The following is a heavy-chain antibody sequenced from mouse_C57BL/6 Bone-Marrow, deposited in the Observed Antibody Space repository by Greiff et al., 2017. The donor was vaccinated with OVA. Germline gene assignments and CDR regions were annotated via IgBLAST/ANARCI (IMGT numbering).Heavy chain of an antibody. CDR2: IHPNSGST. Sequence: VQLQESGAELVKPGASVKLSCKASGYTFTSYWMHWVKQRPGQGLEWIGMIHPNSGSTNYNEKFKSKATLTVDKSSSTAYMQLSSLTSEDSAVYYCARSGWLLRVYWGQGTTLTVSS. CDR1: GYTFTSYW. D-gene: IGHD2-3*01. V-gene: IGHV1-64*01. J-gene: IGHJ2*01. CDR3: ARSGWLLRVY.